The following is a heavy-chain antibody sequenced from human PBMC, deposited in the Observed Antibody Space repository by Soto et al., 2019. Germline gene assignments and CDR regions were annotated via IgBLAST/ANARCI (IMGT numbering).Heavy chain of an antibody. J-gene: IGHJ4*02. Sequence: EVQLLDSGGGLVQPGGSLRLSCAASGFTFSNYAMTWVRQGPGKGLEWVSGISGSGGRSYYADSVKGRFTISRDYSKRTLYLQMNSLRAEDTAVYYCAKAYFVWSSEQPYYFDYWGQGTLVTVSS. CDR3: AKAYFVWSSEQPYYFDY. D-gene: IGHD3-16*01. CDR1: GFTFSNYA. V-gene: IGHV3-23*01. CDR2: ISGSGGRS.